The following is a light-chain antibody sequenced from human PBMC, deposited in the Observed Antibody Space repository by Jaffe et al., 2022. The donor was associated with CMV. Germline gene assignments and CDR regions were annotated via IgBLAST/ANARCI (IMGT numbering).Light chain of an antibody. J-gene: IGKJ2*01. V-gene: IGKV3-20*01. CDR2: AAS. CDR1: QSVASNY. CDR3: QQYTASPHT. Sequence: EIVLTQSPGTLSLSPGERATLSCTASQSVASNYLAWYQQVPGQTPRLLIYAASSRATGIPDRFSGSGSGTDFTLTISGLEPEDFAVYYCQQYTASPHTFGQGTKLEIK.